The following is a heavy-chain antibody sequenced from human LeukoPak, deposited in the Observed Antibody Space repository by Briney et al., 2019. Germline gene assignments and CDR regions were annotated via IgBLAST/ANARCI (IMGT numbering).Heavy chain of an antibody. Sequence: GGSLRLSCAASGFTFSSYAMHWVRQAPGKGLEWVAVISYDESNKYYADSVKGRFTISRDNSKNTLYLQMNSLRAEDTAVYYCARADCSGGSCYSFFDYWGQGTLVTVSS. CDR1: GFTFSSYA. J-gene: IGHJ4*02. V-gene: IGHV3-30-3*01. CDR3: ARADCSGGSCYSFFDY. D-gene: IGHD2-15*01. CDR2: ISYDESNK.